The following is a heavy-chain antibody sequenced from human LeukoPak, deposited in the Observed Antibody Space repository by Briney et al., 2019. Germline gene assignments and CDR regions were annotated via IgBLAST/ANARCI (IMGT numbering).Heavy chain of an antibody. CDR3: ASRKLGNDY. CDR2: IYHTGGT. J-gene: IGHJ4*02. CDR1: GGSLSDYY. Sequence: PSETLSLTCTLSGGSLSDYYWSWIRQSPGKGLEWIGYIYHTGGTSYSPTRKSRVTISADTSQNQFSLKLSSVTAADTAVYYCASRKLGNDYWGQGTLVTVSS. D-gene: IGHD7-27*01. V-gene: IGHV4-59*01.